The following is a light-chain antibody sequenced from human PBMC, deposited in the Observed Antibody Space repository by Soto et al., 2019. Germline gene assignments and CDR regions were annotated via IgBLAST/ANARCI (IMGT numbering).Light chain of an antibody. CDR2: AAS. J-gene: IGKJ1*01. Sequence: DIQMTQSPSSVSASVGDRVTITCRARQRISSWLAWYQQKPGKAPKLLIYAASSLQSGVPSRFSGSGSGTDFTPAVSSLQPEDFAAYDGQQANSFPWTFGQGAKVESK. CDR1: QRISSW. V-gene: IGKV1-12*01. CDR3: QQANSFPWT.